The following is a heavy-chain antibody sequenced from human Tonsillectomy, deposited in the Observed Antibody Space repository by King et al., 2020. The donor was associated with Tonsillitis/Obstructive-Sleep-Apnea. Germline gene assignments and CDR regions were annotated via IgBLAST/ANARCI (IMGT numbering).Heavy chain of an antibody. J-gene: IGHJ4*02. D-gene: IGHD2-15*01. CDR3: ARDFHRGVVVAAPSDY. CDR2: IWYDGSNK. V-gene: IGHV3-33*01. Sequence: VQLVESGGGVVQPGRSLRLSCAASGFTFSSYGMHWVRQAPGKGLEWVAVIWYDGSNKYYADSVKGRFTISRDNSKNTLYLQMNSLRAEDTAVYYCARDFHRGVVVAAPSDYWGQGTLVTVSS. CDR1: GFTFSSYG.